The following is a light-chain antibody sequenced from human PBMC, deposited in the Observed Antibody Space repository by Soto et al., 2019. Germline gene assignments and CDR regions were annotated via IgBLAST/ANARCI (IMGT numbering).Light chain of an antibody. J-gene: IGKJ5*01. CDR2: KAS. CDR3: QQYNSYSIT. Sequence: DIQMTQSPSTLSASVGDRVTITCRASQSISSWLAWYQQKPGKAPKRLIYKASSLESGVPSRFSGSGSGTEFTLTISSLQPDDFATYYCQQYNSYSITFGQGTRLEI. CDR1: QSISSW. V-gene: IGKV1-5*03.